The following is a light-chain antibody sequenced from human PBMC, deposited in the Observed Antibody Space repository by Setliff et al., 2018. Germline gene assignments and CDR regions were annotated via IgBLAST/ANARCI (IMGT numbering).Light chain of an antibody. Sequence: QSALAQPPSASGSPGQSVTISCPGTSSDVGGYNHVSWYQQHPGKAPKLLTYGVSKRPSGVPDRFSGSKSGNTASLTVSGLQADDEADYYCSSYAGSYIYVFGTGTKVTVL. CDR2: GVS. J-gene: IGLJ1*01. CDR1: SSDVGGYNH. CDR3: SSYAGSYIYV. V-gene: IGLV2-8*01.